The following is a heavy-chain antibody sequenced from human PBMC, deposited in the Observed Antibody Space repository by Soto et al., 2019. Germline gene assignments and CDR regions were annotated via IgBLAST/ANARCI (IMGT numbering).Heavy chain of an antibody. J-gene: IGHJ4*02. V-gene: IGHV3-23*01. CDR2: ISGSGGST. CDR1: GFTFSSYA. Sequence: GGSLRLSCAASGFTFSSYAMSWVRQAPGKGLEWVSAISGSGGSTYYADSVKGRFTISRDNSKNTLYLQMNSLRAEDTAVYYCAKDGGYYYDSSGYGAPGGSDYWGQGTLVTVSS. D-gene: IGHD3-22*01. CDR3: AKDGGYYYDSSGYGAPGGSDY.